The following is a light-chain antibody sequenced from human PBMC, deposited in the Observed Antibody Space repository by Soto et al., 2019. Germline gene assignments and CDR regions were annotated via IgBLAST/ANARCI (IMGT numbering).Light chain of an antibody. J-gene: IGKJ2*01. CDR1: QDISNY. V-gene: IGKV1-16*02. CDR2: AAS. CDR3: QQYNSFPHT. Sequence: DIQMTQSPSSLSASVGDRVTITCRASQDISNYLAWFQQKPGKAPKSLIYAASNLQSGVPSKFSGSGSGTDFTLTISNLQPEDFATYYCQQYNSFPHTFGQGTKLEIK.